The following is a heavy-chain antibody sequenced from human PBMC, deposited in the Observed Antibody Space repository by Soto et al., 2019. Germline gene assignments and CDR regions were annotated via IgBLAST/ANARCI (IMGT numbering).Heavy chain of an antibody. CDR2: IGAYNGNT. Sequence: GASVKVSCKASGFTFTSCGISWVRQDPGQGLEWMGWIGAYNGNTNYAQKLQGRVTMTTDTSTSTAYMELRSLRSDDTAVYYCARPNYYDSSGYPHDAFDIWGQGTMVTVSS. V-gene: IGHV1-18*01. J-gene: IGHJ3*02. CDR1: GFTFTSCG. CDR3: ARPNYYDSSGYPHDAFDI. D-gene: IGHD3-22*01.